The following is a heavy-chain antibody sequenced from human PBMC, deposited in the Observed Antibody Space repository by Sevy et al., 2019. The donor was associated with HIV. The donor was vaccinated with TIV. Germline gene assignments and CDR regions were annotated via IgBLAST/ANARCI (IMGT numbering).Heavy chain of an antibody. CDR2: VYDSGDS. Sequence: SETLSLTCAVSDGSINSFFWSWIRQSPGKGLEWIGYVYDSGDSEYNPSLRSRVTISVDTSKKQFYLKLSSVTAADTAVYYCARGGGIYYDSRGFHPQYYFDSWGQGTLVTVSS. D-gene: IGHD3-22*01. CDR3: ARGGGIYYDSRGFHPQYYFDS. CDR1: DGSINSFF. J-gene: IGHJ4*02. V-gene: IGHV4-59*01.